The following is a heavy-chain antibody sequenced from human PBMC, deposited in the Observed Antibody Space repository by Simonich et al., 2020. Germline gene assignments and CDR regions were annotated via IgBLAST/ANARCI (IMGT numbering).Heavy chain of an antibody. CDR2: INHSGST. J-gene: IGHJ4*02. Sequence: QVQLQQWGAGLLKPSETLSLTCAVYGGSFSGYYWSWIRQPPGKGLEWIGEINHSGSTNYNPPLKSRVTISVDTSKNQFSLKLSSVTAADTAVYYCARHGNWGYFDYWGQGTLVTVSS. D-gene: IGHD7-27*01. V-gene: IGHV4-34*01. CDR1: GGSFSGYY. CDR3: ARHGNWGYFDY.